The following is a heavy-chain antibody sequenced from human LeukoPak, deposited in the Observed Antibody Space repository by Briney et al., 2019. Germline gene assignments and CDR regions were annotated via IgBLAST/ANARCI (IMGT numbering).Heavy chain of an antibody. V-gene: IGHV5-51*01. Sequence: GESLKISCKGSGYSFTSYWIGWVRQMPGKGLEWMGIIYPSDSDTRYSPSFQSQVTISADKSISNAYLQWSSLKASDTAMYYCARGEYYYDSSGYYYFNWFDTWGQGTLVTVSS. CDR3: ARGEYYYDSSGYYYFNWFDT. CDR2: IYPSDSDT. J-gene: IGHJ5*02. CDR1: GYSFTSYW. D-gene: IGHD3-22*01.